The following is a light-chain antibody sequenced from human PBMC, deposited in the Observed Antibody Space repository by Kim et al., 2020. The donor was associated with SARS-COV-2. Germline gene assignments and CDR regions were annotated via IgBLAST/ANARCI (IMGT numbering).Light chain of an antibody. J-gene: IGLJ1*01. V-gene: IGLV1-47*01. CDR2: RNN. CDR1: SSNIGSYY. Sequence: QSVLTQPPSASGTPGQRVTISCSGGSSNIGSYYVYWYQHHPGTAPKLLIYRNNQRPSGVPDRFSGSKSATSASLAISGLRSEDEADYYCAAWDDSLSGYVFGSGTQVTVL. CDR3: AAWDDSLSGYV.